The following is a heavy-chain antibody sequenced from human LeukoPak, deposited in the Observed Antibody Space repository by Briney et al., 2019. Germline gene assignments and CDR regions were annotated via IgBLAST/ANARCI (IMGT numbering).Heavy chain of an antibody. CDR1: GFSISNRS. Sequence: GRSLRLSCAASGFSISNRSMHWVRQAPGKGLEWVAFISYDGSSKYYTDSVKGRFTISRDNSKNPLSLQMNSLRVEDTAVYYCAKVSGTYLGYYYYHMDVWGQGTTVTVSS. D-gene: IGHD1-26*01. V-gene: IGHV3-30*18. CDR2: ISYDGSSK. CDR3: AKVSGTYLGYYYYHMDV. J-gene: IGHJ6*01.